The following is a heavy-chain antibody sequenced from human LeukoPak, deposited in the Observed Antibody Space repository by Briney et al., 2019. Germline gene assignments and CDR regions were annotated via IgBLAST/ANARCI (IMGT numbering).Heavy chain of an antibody. Sequence: SETLSLTCTVSGYSLSSGYYWGWIRQPPGKGREWIGSIYYSGSSYYTPSLKSRVTISVVTCKIQFSLKLSSVTAADTAVYYVAIYIGLMVYAPYYFDYWGQGTLVTVSS. CDR3: AIYIGLMVYAPYYFDY. J-gene: IGHJ4*02. V-gene: IGHV4-38-2*02. CDR1: GYSLSSGYY. CDR2: IYYSGSS. D-gene: IGHD2-8*01.